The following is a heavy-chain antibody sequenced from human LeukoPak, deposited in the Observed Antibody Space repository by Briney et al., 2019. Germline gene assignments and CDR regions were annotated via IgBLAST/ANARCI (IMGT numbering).Heavy chain of an antibody. Sequence: GASVKVSCKASGGTFSSYAISWERQAPGQGLEWMGRIIPILGIANYAQKFQGRVTITADKSTSTAYMELSSLRSEDTAVYYCARRGSGSYSENYFDYWGQGTLVTVSS. V-gene: IGHV1-69*04. D-gene: IGHD1-26*01. CDR1: GGTFSSYA. J-gene: IGHJ4*02. CDR2: IIPILGIA. CDR3: ARRGSGSYSENYFDY.